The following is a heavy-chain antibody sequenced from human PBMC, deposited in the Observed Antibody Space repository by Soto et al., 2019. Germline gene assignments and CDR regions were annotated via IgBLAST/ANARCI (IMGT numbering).Heavy chain of an antibody. Sequence: QVQLVQSGAEVKKPGASVKVSCKASGYTFTSYNIHWVRQAPGQGLEWVGLINPRGFFTTYAEKFPGRGSMTGDTSASVVYMERTNLRSEAPAVYYCVRAAGRFGELFWFDHWGQGTLVYVSA. CDR1: GYTFTSYN. D-gene: IGHD3-10*01. V-gene: IGHV1-46*01. CDR3: VRAAGRFGELFWFDH. CDR2: INPRGFFT. J-gene: IGHJ5*02.